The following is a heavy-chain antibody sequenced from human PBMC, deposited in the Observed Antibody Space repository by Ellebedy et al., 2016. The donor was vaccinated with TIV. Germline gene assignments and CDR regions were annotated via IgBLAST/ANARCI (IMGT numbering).Heavy chain of an antibody. V-gene: IGHV3-11*04. D-gene: IGHD6-13*01. CDR3: ARVPRGSTWYFDY. CDR1: GFTFSDYY. Sequence: GESLKISCAASGFTFSDYYMSWIRQAPGKGLEWISYISSRGSTINYADSVKGRFTISRDNAKNSLYLQVNSLRAEDTAVYYCARVPRGSTWYFDYWGQGTLVTVSS. CDR2: ISSRGSTI. J-gene: IGHJ4*02.